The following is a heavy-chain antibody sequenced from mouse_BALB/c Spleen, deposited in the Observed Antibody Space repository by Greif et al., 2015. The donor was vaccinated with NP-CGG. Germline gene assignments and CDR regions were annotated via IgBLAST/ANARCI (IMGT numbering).Heavy chain of an antibody. CDR2: INSNGGST. Sequence: EVKLMESGGGLVKLGGSLKLSCAASGFTFSSYYMSWVRQTPEKRLELVAAINSNGGSTYYPGTVKGRFTISRDNAKNTLYLQMSSLKSEDTALYYCARHTHYYGSSYGNAMDYWGQGTSVTVSS. J-gene: IGHJ4*01. V-gene: IGHV5-6-2*01. CDR3: ARHTHYYGSSYGNAMDY. CDR1: GFTFSSYY. D-gene: IGHD1-1*01.